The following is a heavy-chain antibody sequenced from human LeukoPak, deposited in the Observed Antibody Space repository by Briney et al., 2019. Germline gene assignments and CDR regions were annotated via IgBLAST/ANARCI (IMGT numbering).Heavy chain of an antibody. V-gene: IGHV3-23*01. Sequence: PGGSLRLSCAASGFTFSSYAMSWVRQAPGKGLEWVSAISGSGGSTYYADSVKGRFTISRDNSKNTLYLQMNSLRAEDTAVYYCAKGPSVLLWFGDPIMDVWGQGTTVTVSS. CDR3: AKGPSVLLWFGDPIMDV. CDR2: ISGSGGST. J-gene: IGHJ6*02. CDR1: GFTFSSYA. D-gene: IGHD3-10*01.